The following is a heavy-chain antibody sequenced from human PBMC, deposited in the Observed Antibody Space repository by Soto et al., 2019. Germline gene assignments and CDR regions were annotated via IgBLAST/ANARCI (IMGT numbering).Heavy chain of an antibody. J-gene: IGHJ6*02. CDR2: IVVGSGNT. Sequence: SVKVSCKASGFTFTSSAVQWVRQARGQRLEWIGWIVVGSGNTNYAQKFQERVTITRDVSTSTAYMELSSLRSEDTAVYYCAAEVRDYYDSSGYYQAYYYGMDVWGQGTTVTVSS. CDR3: AAEVRDYYDSSGYYQAYYYGMDV. V-gene: IGHV1-58*01. CDR1: GFTFTSSA. D-gene: IGHD3-22*01.